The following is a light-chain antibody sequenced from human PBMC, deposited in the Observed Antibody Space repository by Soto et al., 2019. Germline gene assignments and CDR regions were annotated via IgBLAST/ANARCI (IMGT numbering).Light chain of an antibody. CDR2: GAP. J-gene: IGKJ2*01. V-gene: IGKV3-20*01. CDR3: QPHGSS. CDR1: QSVSSSY. Sequence: EIVLTQSPGTLSLSPGERATLSCRASQSVSSSYLAWYQQKPGQPPRLLIYGAPSRATGIPDRFSGRGSGTGFLLTISRLDPEDFAVYYCQPHGSSFGQGTKLEI.